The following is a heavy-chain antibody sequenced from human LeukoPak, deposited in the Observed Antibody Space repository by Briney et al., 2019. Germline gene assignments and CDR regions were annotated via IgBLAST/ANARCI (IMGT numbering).Heavy chain of an antibody. V-gene: IGHV1-69*13. Sequence: SVKVSCKASGGTFSSYAISWVRQAPGQGLEWMGGIIPIFGTANYAQKFQGRVTITADESTSTAYMELSSLRSEDTAVYYCARARAPKASPYDYWGQGTLVTVSS. CDR2: IIPIFGTA. CDR1: GGTFSSYA. CDR3: ARARAPKASPYDY. D-gene: IGHD2-21*01. J-gene: IGHJ4*02.